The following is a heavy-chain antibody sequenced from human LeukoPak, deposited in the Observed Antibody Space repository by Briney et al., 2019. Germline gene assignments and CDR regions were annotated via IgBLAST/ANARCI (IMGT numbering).Heavy chain of an antibody. CDR2: IYYSGST. Sequence: PSETLSLTCTVSGGSISSSSYYWGWIRQPPGKGLEWIGSIYYSGSTYYNPSLKSRVTISVDTSKNQFSLRLSSVTAADTAVYYCARHSVYRWNLRSHFNWFDPWGQGTLVTVSS. V-gene: IGHV4-39*01. J-gene: IGHJ5*02. CDR1: GGSISSSSYY. CDR3: ARHSVYRWNLRSHFNWFDP. D-gene: IGHD3-22*01.